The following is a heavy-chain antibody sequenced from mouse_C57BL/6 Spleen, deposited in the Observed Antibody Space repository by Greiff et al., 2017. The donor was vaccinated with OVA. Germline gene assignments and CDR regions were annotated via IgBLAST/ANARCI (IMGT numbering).Heavy chain of an antibody. CDR3: ARWYYGSRDWYFDV. V-gene: IGHV1-26*01. Sequence: EVQLQQSGPELVKPGASVKISCKASGYTFTDYYMNWVKQSHGKSLEWIGDINPNNGGTSYNQKFKGKATLTVDKSSSTAYMELRSLTSEDSAVYYCARWYYGSRDWYFDVWGTGTTVTVSS. D-gene: IGHD1-1*01. CDR2: INPNNGGT. CDR1: GYTFTDYY. J-gene: IGHJ1*03.